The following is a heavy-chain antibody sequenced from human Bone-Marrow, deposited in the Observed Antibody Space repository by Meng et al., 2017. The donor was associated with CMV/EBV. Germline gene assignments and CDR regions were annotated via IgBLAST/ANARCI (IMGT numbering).Heavy chain of an antibody. D-gene: IGHD2-2*01. J-gene: IGHJ4*02. Sequence: GSLRLSCTVSGGSISSSSYYWGWIRQPPGKGLEWIGSIYYSGSTYYNPSLKSRVTISVDTSKNQFSLKLSSVTAADTAVYYCAGEAYQLLFLDYWGQGTLVTVSS. V-gene: IGHV4-39*07. CDR1: GGSISSSSYY. CDR2: IYYSGST. CDR3: AGEAYQLLFLDY.